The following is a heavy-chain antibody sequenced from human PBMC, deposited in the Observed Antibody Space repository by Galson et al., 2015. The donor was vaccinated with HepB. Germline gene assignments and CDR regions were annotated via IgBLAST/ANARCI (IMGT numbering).Heavy chain of an antibody. Sequence: SVKVSCKASGYTFTSYDINWVRQATGQGLEWMGWMNPNSDNTGYAQKFQGRVTMTKNTSISTAYMELSSLRSENTAVYYCARVGPVWSTSFGWFDPWGQGTLVTVSS. D-gene: IGHD2-2*01. J-gene: IGHJ5*02. V-gene: IGHV1-8*01. CDR2: MNPNSDNT. CDR1: GYTFTSYD. CDR3: ARVGPVWSTSFGWFDP.